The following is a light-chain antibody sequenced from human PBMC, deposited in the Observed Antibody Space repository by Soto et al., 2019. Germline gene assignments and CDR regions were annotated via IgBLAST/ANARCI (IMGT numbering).Light chain of an antibody. V-gene: IGLV2-14*01. J-gene: IGLJ1*01. Sequence: QSVVTQPASVSGAPGQSITISLTGTNRYVGGYNYVSWYQQHPGKAPKLMIYDVSNRPSGVSNRFSGSKSGNTASLTISGLQAEDEADYYCSSYTSSSTFFFGTGTKVTVL. CDR3: SSYTSSSTFF. CDR1: NRYVGGYNY. CDR2: DVS.